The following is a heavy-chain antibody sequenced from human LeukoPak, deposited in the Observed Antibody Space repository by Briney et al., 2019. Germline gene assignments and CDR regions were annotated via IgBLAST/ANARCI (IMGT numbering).Heavy chain of an antibody. J-gene: IGHJ5*02. CDR3: ARDVSSSGWYKWFDP. V-gene: IGHV1-18*01. CDR1: GYTFTSYG. Sequence: ASVKVSCKASGYTFTSYGISWVRQAPGQGLEWMGWISAYNGNTNYAQKLQGRVTMTTDTSTSTAYMELRSLRSDDTAVYYCARDVSSSGWYKWFDPWGQGTLVTVSS. CDR2: ISAYNGNT. D-gene: IGHD6-19*01.